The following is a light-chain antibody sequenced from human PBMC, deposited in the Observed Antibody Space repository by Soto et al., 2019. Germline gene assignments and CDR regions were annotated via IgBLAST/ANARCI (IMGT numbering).Light chain of an antibody. Sequence: QSALTQPASVSGSPGQSITISCTGTSSDVGGYNYVSWYQQHPGKDPKLMIYDVSNRPSGVSNRFSGSKSGNTASLTISGLQAEDEADYYCSSYTSSSPYVFRLGTKLTVL. V-gene: IGLV2-14*01. CDR3: SSYTSSSPYV. CDR1: SSDVGGYNY. J-gene: IGLJ1*01. CDR2: DVS.